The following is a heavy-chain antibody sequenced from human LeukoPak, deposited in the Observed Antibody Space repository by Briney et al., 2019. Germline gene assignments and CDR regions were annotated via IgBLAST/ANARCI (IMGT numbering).Heavy chain of an antibody. CDR3: ARDLEFTVGP. CDR1: GFTFSSYS. V-gene: IGHV3-48*01. Sequence: GGSLRLSCAASGFTFSSYSMNWVRQAPGKGLEWVSYISSSSSTIYYADSVKGRFTISRDNAKNSLHLQMNSLRAEDTAVYYCARDLEFTVGPWGQGTLVTVSS. CDR2: ISSSSSTI. J-gene: IGHJ5*02.